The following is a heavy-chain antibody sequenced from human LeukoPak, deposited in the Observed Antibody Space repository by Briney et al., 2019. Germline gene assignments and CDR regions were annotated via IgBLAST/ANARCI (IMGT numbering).Heavy chain of an antibody. CDR1: GFTFSSYW. J-gene: IGHJ5*02. D-gene: IGHD6-19*01. Sequence: GGSLRLSCAASGFTFSSYWMHWVRHAPGKGLVWVSRINSGGGSTSYADSVKGRFTISRDNAKNTLYLQMNSLRAEDTAVYYCARDRSIVAGTCWFDPWGQGTLVTVSS. CDR3: ARDRSIVAGTCWFDP. V-gene: IGHV3-74*01. CDR2: INSGGGST.